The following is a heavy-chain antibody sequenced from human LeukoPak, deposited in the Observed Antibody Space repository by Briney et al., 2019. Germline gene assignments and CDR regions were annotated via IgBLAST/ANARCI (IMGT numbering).Heavy chain of an antibody. CDR2: VYHSGST. D-gene: IGHD7-27*01. Sequence: SETLSLTCTVYGYSISSGYDCGWIRRPPGKGLEWIGSVYHSGSTYYNPSLKRRVTISMDKSKNQFSLKLTAVTAADTAVYYCRSQKECSLTDYHFYYWGQGTLVTVSS. V-gene: IGHV4-38-2*02. CDR3: RSQKECSLTDYHFYY. CDR1: GYSISSGYD. J-gene: IGHJ4*02.